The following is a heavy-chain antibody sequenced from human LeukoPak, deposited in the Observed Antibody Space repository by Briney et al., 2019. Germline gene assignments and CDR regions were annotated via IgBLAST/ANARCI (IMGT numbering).Heavy chain of an antibody. Sequence: SETLSLACTVSGGSISSSSYYWSWIRQPPGKGLEWIGYIYHSGSTYYNPSLKSRVTISVDRSKNQFSLKLSSVTAADTAVYYCAREGGGNSGRQMGVYFDYWGQGTLVTVSS. CDR2: IYHSGST. J-gene: IGHJ4*02. V-gene: IGHV4-30-2*01. D-gene: IGHD4-23*01. CDR1: GGSISSSSYY. CDR3: AREGGGNSGRQMGVYFDY.